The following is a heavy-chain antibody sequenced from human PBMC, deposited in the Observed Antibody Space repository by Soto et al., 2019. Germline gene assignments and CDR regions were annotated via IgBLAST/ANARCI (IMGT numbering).Heavy chain of an antibody. J-gene: IGHJ5*02. CDR1: GGSISSGDYY. D-gene: IGHD3-9*01. V-gene: IGHV4-30-4*01. Sequence: SETLSLTCTVSGGSISSGDYYWSWIRQPPGKGLEWIGYIYYSGSTYYNPSLKSRVTISVDTSKNQFSLKLSSVTAADTAVYYCARDSGYYDILTGYINWFDPWGQGTLVTVSS. CDR2: IYYSGST. CDR3: ARDSGYYDILTGYINWFDP.